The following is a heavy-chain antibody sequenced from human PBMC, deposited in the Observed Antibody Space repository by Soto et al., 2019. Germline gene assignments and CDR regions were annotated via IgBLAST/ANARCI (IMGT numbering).Heavy chain of an antibody. CDR1: GGTFSSYT. Sequence: SVKVSCKASGGTFSSYTISWVRQAPGQGLEWMGRIIPILGIANYAQKFQGRVTITADKSTSTAYMELSSLRSEDTAVYYCARVKDDYGDPGRFDPWGQGTLVTVSS. D-gene: IGHD4-17*01. CDR3: ARVKDDYGDPGRFDP. V-gene: IGHV1-69*02. CDR2: IIPILGIA. J-gene: IGHJ5*02.